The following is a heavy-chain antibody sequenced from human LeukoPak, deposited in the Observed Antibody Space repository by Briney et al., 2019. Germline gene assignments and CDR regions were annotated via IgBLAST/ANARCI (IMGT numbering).Heavy chain of an antibody. CDR3: ARVSGGSCYP. Sequence: SGTLSLTCTVSGGSISSGDYYWSWIRQPPGKGLEWIAYIYYTGSTYYNPSLKSRLIISVDTSKNQFSLKLSSVTAADTAMYYCARVSGGSCYPWGQGTLVTVSS. J-gene: IGHJ5*02. CDR1: GGSISSGDYY. V-gene: IGHV4-30-4*01. D-gene: IGHD2-15*01. CDR2: IYYTGST.